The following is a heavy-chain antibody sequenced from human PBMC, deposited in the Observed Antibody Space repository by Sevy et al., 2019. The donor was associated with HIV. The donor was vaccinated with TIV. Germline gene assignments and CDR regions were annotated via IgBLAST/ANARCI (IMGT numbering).Heavy chain of an antibody. CDR2: ISAYNGNT. CDR3: ARDLAYCGGDCYSKAFDI. CDR1: GYTFTSYG. V-gene: IGHV1-18*01. D-gene: IGHD2-21*02. Sequence: ASLKVSCKASGYTFTSYGISWVRQAPGQGLEWMGWISAYNGNTNYAQKLQGRVTMTTDTSTSTAYMELRSLRSDDTAVYYCARDLAYCGGDCYSKAFDIWGQGTMVTVSS. J-gene: IGHJ3*02.